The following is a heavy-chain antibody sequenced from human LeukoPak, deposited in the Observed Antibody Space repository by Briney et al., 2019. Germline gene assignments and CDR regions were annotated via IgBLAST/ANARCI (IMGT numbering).Heavy chain of an antibody. D-gene: IGHD1-26*01. J-gene: IGHJ4*02. CDR2: INTNTGNP. V-gene: IGHV7-4-1*02. Sequence: ASVKVSCKASGYTSTSYAMNWVRQAPGQGLEWMGWINTNTGNPTYAQGFTGRFVFSLDTSVSTAYLQISSLKAEDTAVYYCARGAVGAPTTSDFDYWGQGTLVTVSS. CDR3: ARGAVGAPTTSDFDY. CDR1: GYTSTSYA.